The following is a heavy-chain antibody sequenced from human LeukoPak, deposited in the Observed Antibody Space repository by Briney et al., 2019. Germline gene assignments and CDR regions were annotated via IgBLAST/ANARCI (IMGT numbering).Heavy chain of an antibody. Sequence: GSLRLSCAASGFTASNKYMNWVRQAPGKGREWVSAISGSGGSTYYADSVKGRFTISRDNSKNTLYLQMNSLRAEDTAVYYCAKGRSSSSWYGGFDPWGQGTLVTVSS. CDR3: AKGRSSSSWYGGFDP. CDR1: GFTASNKY. CDR2: ISGSGGST. D-gene: IGHD6-13*01. J-gene: IGHJ5*02. V-gene: IGHV3-23*01.